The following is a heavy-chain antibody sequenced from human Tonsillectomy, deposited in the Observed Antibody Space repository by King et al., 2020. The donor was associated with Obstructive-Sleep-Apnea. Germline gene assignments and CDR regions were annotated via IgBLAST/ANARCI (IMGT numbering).Heavy chain of an antibody. Sequence: VQLVESGGGLVQPGGSLRLSCAASGFTFSNYWMHWVRQAPGKGLVWVSLIYSDGSRTTYADSVKGRFTISRDNAKNTLYLQMNSLRAEDTAAYYCARSSLGAIDIWGQGTMVTVSS. D-gene: IGHD3-3*02. CDR1: GFTFSNYW. V-gene: IGHV3-74*01. J-gene: IGHJ3*02. CDR3: ARSSLGAIDI. CDR2: IYSDGSRT.